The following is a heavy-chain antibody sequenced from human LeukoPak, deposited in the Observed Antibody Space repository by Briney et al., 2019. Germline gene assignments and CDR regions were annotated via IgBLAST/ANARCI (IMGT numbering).Heavy chain of an antibody. Sequence: PGGSLRLSCAASGFTFSDYAMSWVRQAPGKGLEWVSEISGTGGSTYYADSVEGRFTISRDNPRNTLYMQMNSLRDEDTAVYYCAIMHGYYDGSGYWVQWGQGTLVTVSS. CDR2: ISGTGGST. V-gene: IGHV3-23*01. CDR1: GFTFSDYA. J-gene: IGHJ1*01. D-gene: IGHD3-22*01. CDR3: AIMHGYYDGSGYWVQ.